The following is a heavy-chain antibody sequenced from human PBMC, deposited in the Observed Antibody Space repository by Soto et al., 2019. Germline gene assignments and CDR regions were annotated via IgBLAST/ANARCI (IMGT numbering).Heavy chain of an antibody. CDR3: AIPHNPNIDPWRDFFDY. J-gene: IGHJ4*02. D-gene: IGHD3-3*01. CDR2: IIPVLGIA. V-gene: IGHV1-69*02. CDR1: GGTFSTYT. Sequence: QVHLVQSGAEVKQPGSSVKVSCKASGGTFSTYTITWLRQATGQGPEWMGRIIPVLGIANYAQKFQGRITITADKSTSTAYMELSSLRSEYTAVFYCAIPHNPNIDPWRDFFDYWGQGTLVTVSS.